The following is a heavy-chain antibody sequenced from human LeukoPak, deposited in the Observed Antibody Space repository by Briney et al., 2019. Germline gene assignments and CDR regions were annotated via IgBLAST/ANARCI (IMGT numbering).Heavy chain of an antibody. D-gene: IGHD3-3*01. J-gene: IGHJ5*02. CDR1: GGSISSSSYY. V-gene: IGHV4-39*01. CDR3: ARDLTSTYNWFDP. CDR2: IYYSGST. Sequence: PSETLSLTCTVPGGSISSSSYYWGWIRQPPGKGLEWIGSIYYSGSTYYNPSLKSRVTISVDTSKNQFSLKLSSVTAADTAVYYCARDLTSTYNWFDPWGQGTLVTVSS.